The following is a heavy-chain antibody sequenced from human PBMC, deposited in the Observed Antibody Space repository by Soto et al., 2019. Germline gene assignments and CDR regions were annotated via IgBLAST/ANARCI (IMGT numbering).Heavy chain of an antibody. J-gene: IGHJ6*02. CDR1: GGSISSANW. Sequence: SETLSLTCAVSGGSISSANWWTWVRQPPGKGLEWIGEIYHGGSTSYNPSLKSRVTLSLDKFKNHFSLNLTSVTAADTAVYYCARLSFSYGVDVWGQGTTVTVSS. CDR3: ARLSFSYGVDV. CDR2: IYHGGST. V-gene: IGHV4-4*02.